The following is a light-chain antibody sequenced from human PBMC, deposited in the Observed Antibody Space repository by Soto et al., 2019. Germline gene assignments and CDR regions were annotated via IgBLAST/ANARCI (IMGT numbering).Light chain of an antibody. V-gene: IGKV1-5*01. Sequence: DIQMTQSPSTLSASVGDRVTITCRASQSISSWLAWYQQKPGKAPKLLIYNAPNLESGGPSRFSGSGSGTTESLIISSRLPPDVSTYYCQQYNYYWSFGQGTKVDIK. CDR2: NAP. CDR3: QQYNYYWS. J-gene: IGKJ1*01. CDR1: QSISSW.